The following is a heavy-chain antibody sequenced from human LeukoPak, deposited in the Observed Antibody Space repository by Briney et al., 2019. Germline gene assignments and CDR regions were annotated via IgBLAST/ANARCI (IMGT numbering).Heavy chain of an antibody. Sequence: GGSLRLTCAASGFTFSSYEMNWVLQAPGKGLEWVSYISSSGSTIYYADSVKGRFTISRDNAKNSLYLQMNSLRAEDTAVYYCAELGITMIGGVWGKGTTVTISS. CDR3: AELGITMIGGV. V-gene: IGHV3-48*03. CDR1: GFTFSSYE. J-gene: IGHJ6*04. D-gene: IGHD3-10*02. CDR2: ISSSGSTI.